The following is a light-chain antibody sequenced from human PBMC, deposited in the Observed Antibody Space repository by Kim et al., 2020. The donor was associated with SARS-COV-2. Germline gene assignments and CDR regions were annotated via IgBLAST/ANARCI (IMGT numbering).Light chain of an antibody. CDR1: QEISTW. CDR2: SIS. Sequence: ASVGDRVTITCRASQEISTWLAWYQQEPGKAPKLLISSISDLQTGIPSRFSGSGSGTNFTLTISSLQPEDLGTYFCQQSHNFPWTFGQGTKVDIK. V-gene: IGKV1-12*01. J-gene: IGKJ1*01. CDR3: QQSHNFPWT.